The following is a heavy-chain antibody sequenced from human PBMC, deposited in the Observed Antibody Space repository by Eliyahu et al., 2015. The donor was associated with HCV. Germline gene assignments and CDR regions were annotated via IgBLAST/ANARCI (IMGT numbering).Heavy chain of an antibody. CDR2: INHSGST. J-gene: IGHJ4*02. CDR1: GGSFSGYY. CDR3: ASGASRYSSV. V-gene: IGHV4-34*01. Sequence: QVQLQQWGAGLLKPSETLSLTCAVYGGSFSGYYWSWIRQPPGKGLEWIGEINHSGSTSYNPSLKSRVTISVDTSRSQFSLKLTSVTAADTAVYYCASGASRYSSVWGQGTLVTVSS. D-gene: IGHD6-19*01.